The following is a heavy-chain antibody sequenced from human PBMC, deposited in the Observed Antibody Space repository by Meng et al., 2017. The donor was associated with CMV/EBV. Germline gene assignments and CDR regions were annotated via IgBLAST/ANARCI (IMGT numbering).Heavy chain of an antibody. Sequence: SETLSLTCAVYGGSFSGYYWSWIRQPPGKGLEWIGEINHSGSTNYNPSLKSRVTISVDTSKNQFSLKLSSVTAADTAVYYCVRVARITMVRGQWGGDYWGQGTLVTVSS. CDR3: VRVARITMVRGQWGGDY. V-gene: IGHV4-34*01. CDR1: GGSFSGYY. D-gene: IGHD3-10*01. J-gene: IGHJ4*02. CDR2: INHSGST.